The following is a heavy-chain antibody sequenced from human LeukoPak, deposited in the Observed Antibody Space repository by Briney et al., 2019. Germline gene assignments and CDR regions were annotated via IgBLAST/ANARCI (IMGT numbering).Heavy chain of an antibody. CDR1: GGTFSSYA. CDR3: ARGGRGYYDSSGYPFDY. V-gene: IGHV1-69*13. D-gene: IGHD3-22*01. Sequence: ASVKVSCKASGGTFSSYAISWVRQAPGQGLEWMGGXIPVFGTANYAQKFQGRVTITADESTSTAYMELSSLRSEDTAVYYCARGGRGYYDSSGYPFDYWGQGTLVTVSS. J-gene: IGHJ4*02. CDR2: XIPVFGTA.